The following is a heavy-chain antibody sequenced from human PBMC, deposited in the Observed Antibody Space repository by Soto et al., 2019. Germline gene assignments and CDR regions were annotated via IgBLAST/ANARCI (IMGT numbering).Heavy chain of an antibody. V-gene: IGHV3-23*01. Sequence: GSLRLSCAASGFSFSDYAMSWVRQAPGKGLEWVSVISESGGSTHYADSVRGRFTVSRDNSKNSLSLRMNSVRDEDTAVYFCAKRSPYSSGWYSPIFDYWGQGALVTVSS. J-gene: IGHJ4*02. CDR2: ISESGGST. CDR1: GFSFSDYA. CDR3: AKRSPYSSGWYSPIFDY. D-gene: IGHD6-13*01.